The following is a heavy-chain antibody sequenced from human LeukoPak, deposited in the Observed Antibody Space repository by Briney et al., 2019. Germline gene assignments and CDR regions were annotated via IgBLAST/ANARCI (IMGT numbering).Heavy chain of an antibody. D-gene: IGHD3-16*02. CDR1: GGSISSYY. Sequence: PSETLSLTCTVSGGSISSYYWSWIRQPPGKGLEWIGYIYYSRSTNYNPSLKSRVTISIDTSKNQFSLKLSSVTAADTAVYYCARGDVSESSVYDYVWGSYRWYYFDYWGQGTLVTVSS. J-gene: IGHJ4*02. V-gene: IGHV4-59*01. CDR3: ARGDVSESSVYDYVWGSYRWYYFDY. CDR2: IYYSRST.